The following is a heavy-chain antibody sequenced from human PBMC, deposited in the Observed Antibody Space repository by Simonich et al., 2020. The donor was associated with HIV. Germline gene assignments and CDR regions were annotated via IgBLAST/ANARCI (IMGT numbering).Heavy chain of an antibody. V-gene: IGHV3-15*01. J-gene: IGHJ4*02. CDR1: GFTFSNAW. CDR2: IKSKTAGGTT. Sequence: EVQLVESGGGLVQPGGSLRLSCAASGFTFSNAWMTWVRQAPGKGLEWGGRIKSKTAGGTTDYAAPVKGRFTISRDDSKNTLYLQMNSLKTEDTAVYYCTLHTTFDYWGQGTLVTVSS. CDR3: TLHTTFDY. D-gene: IGHD1-26*01.